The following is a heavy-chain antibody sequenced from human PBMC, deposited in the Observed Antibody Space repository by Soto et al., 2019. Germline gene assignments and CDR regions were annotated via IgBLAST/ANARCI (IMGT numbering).Heavy chain of an antibody. CDR2: IYWDDDE. V-gene: IGHV2-5*02. CDR3: VHSRMND. Sequence: TLVNSTQTLTLTCAFSGFSLSTSGMGVGWIRQPPVKALEWLALIYWDDDERHSPSLRTRLTITNDTSTNHVVLKLANIDPAETPTYYCVHSRMNDWGQVTTVTDSS. J-gene: IGHJ6*02. CDR1: GFSLSTSGMG.